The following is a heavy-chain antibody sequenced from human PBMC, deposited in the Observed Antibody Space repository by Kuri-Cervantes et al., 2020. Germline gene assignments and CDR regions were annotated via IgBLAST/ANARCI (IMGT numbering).Heavy chain of an antibody. J-gene: IGHJ4*02. V-gene: IGHV3-33*01. CDR2: IWYDGSNK. CDR1: GFTFSSHG. CDR3: ARGFLDH. Sequence: GESLKISCAASGFTFSSHGMHWVRQAPGKGLEWVAVIWYDGSNKYYADSVKGRFTISRDNAKNSLNLQMSNLRIEDTGVYYCARGFLDHWGQGTLVTVSS. D-gene: IGHD2/OR15-2a*01.